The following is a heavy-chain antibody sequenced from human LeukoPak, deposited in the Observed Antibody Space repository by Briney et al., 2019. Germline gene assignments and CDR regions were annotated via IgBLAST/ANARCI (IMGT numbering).Heavy chain of an antibody. CDR2: ITSSSSYI. Sequence: GGSLRLSCAASGLTFSSYSINWVRQAPGKGLEWVSSITSSSSYIYYADSVKGRFTISRDNAKNSLYLQMNSLRVDDTAVYYCARGRYSSTWSPSEYWGQGTLVTVSS. J-gene: IGHJ4*02. CDR3: ARGRYSSTWSPSEY. CDR1: GLTFSSYS. V-gene: IGHV3-21*01. D-gene: IGHD6-13*01.